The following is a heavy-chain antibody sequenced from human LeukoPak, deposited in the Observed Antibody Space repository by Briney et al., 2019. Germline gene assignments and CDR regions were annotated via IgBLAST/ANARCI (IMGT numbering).Heavy chain of an antibody. CDR3: ARDAVGATSEAFDI. CDR1: GGSISSYY. V-gene: IGHV4-59*01. D-gene: IGHD1-26*01. CDR2: IYYSGST. J-gene: IGHJ3*02. Sequence: SETLSLTCTVSGGSISSYYWSWIRQPPGKGLEWIGYIYYSGSTNYNPSLKSRVTISVDTSKNQFSLKLSSVTAADTAVYYCARDAVGATSEAFDIWGQGTMVAVSS.